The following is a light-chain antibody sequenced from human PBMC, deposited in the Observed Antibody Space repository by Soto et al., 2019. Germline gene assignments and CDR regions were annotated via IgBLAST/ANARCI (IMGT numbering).Light chain of an antibody. CDR1: SSDVGGHNS. Sequence: QSALTQPASVSGSPGQSITISCTGTSSDVGGHNSVAWYQHNPGKAPKLMIYEVSNRPSGVSNRFSGSKSGNTASLTISGLQAEDEADYYCSSYTSSSTWVFGGGTKLTVL. J-gene: IGLJ3*02. CDR2: EVS. CDR3: SSYTSSSTWV. V-gene: IGLV2-14*01.